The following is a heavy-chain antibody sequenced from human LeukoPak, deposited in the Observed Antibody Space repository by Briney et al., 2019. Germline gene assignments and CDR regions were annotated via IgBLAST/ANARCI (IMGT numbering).Heavy chain of an antibody. CDR3: AREDGNWFDP. J-gene: IGHJ5*02. CDR1: GITFSSYW. D-gene: IGHD2-8*01. V-gene: IGHV3-74*01. CDR2: INGGGSST. Sequence: GGSLRLSCAAAGITFSSYWMHWVRQAPGKGLVWVSRINGGGSSTSYADSVKGRFTISRDNAKNTLYLQMNSLRAEDTAVYYCAREDGNWFDPWGQGTLVTVSS.